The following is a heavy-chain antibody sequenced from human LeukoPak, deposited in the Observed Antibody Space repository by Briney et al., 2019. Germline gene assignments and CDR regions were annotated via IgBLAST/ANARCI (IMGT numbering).Heavy chain of an antibody. Sequence: PSQTLSLTCTVAGGSISSSYWSWIRQPPGKGLEWIGYIYYSGSTNYNPSLKSRVTMSVDTSKNQFSLKLSSVTAADTAVYYCARAVIFTNWFDPWGQGTLVTVSS. J-gene: IGHJ5*02. D-gene: IGHD3-16*02. CDR3: ARAVIFTNWFDP. CDR2: IYYSGST. V-gene: IGHV4-59*12. CDR1: GGSISSSY.